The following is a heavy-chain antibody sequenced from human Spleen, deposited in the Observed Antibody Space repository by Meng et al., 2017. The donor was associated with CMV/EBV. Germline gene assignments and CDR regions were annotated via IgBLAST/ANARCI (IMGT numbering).Heavy chain of an antibody. CDR2: IGTAGDT. Sequence: GESLKISCAASGFTFSSYDMHWVRQATGKGLEWVSAIGTAGDTYYPGSVKGRFTISRENAKNSLYLQMNSLRAGDTAVYYCARDLGTNGVDYWGQGTLVTVSS. V-gene: IGHV3-13*01. J-gene: IGHJ4*02. D-gene: IGHD2-8*01. CDR3: ARDLGTNGVDY. CDR1: GFTFSSYD.